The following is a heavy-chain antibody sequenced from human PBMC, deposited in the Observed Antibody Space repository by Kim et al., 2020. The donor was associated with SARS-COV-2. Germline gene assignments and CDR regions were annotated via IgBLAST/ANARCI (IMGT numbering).Heavy chain of an antibody. Sequence: GGSLRLSCAASGFTFGNYYMHWVRQAPGKGLVWVSYINGDGGYTNYADSVKGRFTISRDNAKNTLYLQMNSLRVEDTAVYYCARDPVEDTIPEDYWGQGTLVAVSS. CDR3: ARDPVEDTIPEDY. CDR2: INGDGGYT. D-gene: IGHD3-3*01. CDR1: GFTFGNYY. J-gene: IGHJ4*02. V-gene: IGHV3-74*01.